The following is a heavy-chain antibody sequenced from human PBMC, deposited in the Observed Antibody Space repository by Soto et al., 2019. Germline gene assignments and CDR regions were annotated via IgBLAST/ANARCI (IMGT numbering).Heavy chain of an antibody. CDR1: GFTFSSYG. V-gene: IGHV3-30*18. Sequence: PGGSLRLSYAASGFTFSSYGMHWVRQAPGKGLEWVAVISYDGSNKYYADSVKGRFTISRDNSKNTLYLQMNSLRAEDTAVYYCAKGIIAAAGTFLYYYYGMDAWGQGTTVTVSS. CDR3: AKGIIAAAGTFLYYYYGMDA. J-gene: IGHJ6*02. CDR2: ISYDGSNK. D-gene: IGHD6-13*01.